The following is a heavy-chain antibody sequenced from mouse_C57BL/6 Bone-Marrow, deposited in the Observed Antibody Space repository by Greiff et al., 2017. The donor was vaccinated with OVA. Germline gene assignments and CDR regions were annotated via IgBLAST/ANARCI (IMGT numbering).Heavy chain of an antibody. J-gene: IGHJ2*01. Sequence: EVQGVESGGGLVKPGGSLKLSCAASGFTFSDYGMHWVRQAPEKGLEWVAYISSGSSTIYYEATVKGRVTITRDNAKNTLFLQMTRLRSEDTAMYYCAREAIAYYSNFLFDYWGQGTTLTVSS. CDR2: ISSGSSTI. CDR3: AREAIAYYSNFLFDY. V-gene: IGHV5-17*01. D-gene: IGHD2-5*01. CDR1: GFTFSDYG.